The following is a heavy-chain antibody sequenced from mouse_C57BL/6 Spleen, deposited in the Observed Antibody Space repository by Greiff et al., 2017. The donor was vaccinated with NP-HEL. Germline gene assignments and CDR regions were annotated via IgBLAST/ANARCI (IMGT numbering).Heavy chain of an antibody. Sequence: VMLVESGPGLVAPSQSLSITCTVSGFSLTSYAISWVRQPPGKGLEWLGVIWTGGGTNYNSALKSRLSISKDNSKSQVFLKMNSLQTDDTARYYCARFITTVVAPDAMDYWGQGTSVTVSS. CDR3: ARFITTVVAPDAMDY. J-gene: IGHJ4*01. CDR1: GFSLTSYA. D-gene: IGHD1-1*01. V-gene: IGHV2-9-1*01. CDR2: IWTGGGT.